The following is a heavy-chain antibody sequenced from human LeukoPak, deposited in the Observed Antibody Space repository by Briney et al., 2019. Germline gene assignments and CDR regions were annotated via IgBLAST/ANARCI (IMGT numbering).Heavy chain of an antibody. V-gene: IGHV4-59*01. D-gene: IGHD1-26*01. J-gene: IGHJ4*02. CDR2: VYYSGST. CDR3: ARGPGSGTYWAFDY. Sequence: SETLSLTCTVSGGSISSYYWSWIRQPPGKGLERIGYVYYSGSTSYNPSLKSRVTISVDTSKNQFSLKLSSVTAADAAVYYCARGPGSGTYWAFDYWGQGTLVTVSS. CDR1: GGSISSYY.